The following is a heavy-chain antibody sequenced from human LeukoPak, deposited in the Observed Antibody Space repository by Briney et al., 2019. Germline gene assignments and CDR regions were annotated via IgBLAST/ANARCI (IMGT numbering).Heavy chain of an antibody. CDR1: GFTFSSYG. CDR2: ISYDGSNK. CDR3: ATAIPRYSSSFLDY. D-gene: IGHD6-13*01. J-gene: IGHJ4*02. V-gene: IGHV3-30*03. Sequence: GGSLRLSCAASGFTFSSYGMHWVRQAPGKGLEWVAVISYDGSNKYYADSVKGRFTISRDNSKNTLYLQMNSLRAEDTAVYYCATAIPRYSSSFLDYWGQGTLVTVSS.